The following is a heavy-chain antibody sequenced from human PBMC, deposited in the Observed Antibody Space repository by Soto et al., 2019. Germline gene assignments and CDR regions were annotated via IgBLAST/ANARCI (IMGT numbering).Heavy chain of an antibody. J-gene: IGHJ5*02. CDR2: IIPIFGTA. D-gene: IGHD6-13*01. Sequence: ASVKVSCKASGGTFSSYAISWVRQAPGQGLEWMGGIIPIFGTANYAQKFQGRVTITADESTSAAYMELSSLRSEDTAVYYCARARAAADNWFDPWGQGTLVTVS. V-gene: IGHV1-69*13. CDR3: ARARAAADNWFDP. CDR1: GGTFSSYA.